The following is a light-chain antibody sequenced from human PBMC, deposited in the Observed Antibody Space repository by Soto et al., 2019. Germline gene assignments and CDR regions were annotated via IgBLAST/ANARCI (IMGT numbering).Light chain of an antibody. CDR3: QSYDSSRRAWV. V-gene: IGLV1-40*01. J-gene: IGLJ3*02. CDR2: GNN. CDR1: SSNVGAGSD. Sequence: QSVLMQPPSLSGAPGQTIIISGTGSSSNVGAGSDVHWFQHLPGTAPKVLIYGNNNRPSGVPDRFSGSKSGTSGSLAITGLQAEDEADYYCQSYDSSRRAWVFGGGTKLTVL.